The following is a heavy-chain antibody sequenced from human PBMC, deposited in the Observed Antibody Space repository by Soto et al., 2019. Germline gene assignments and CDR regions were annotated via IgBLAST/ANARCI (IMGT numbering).Heavy chain of an antibody. V-gene: IGHV3-30*03. D-gene: IGHD2-2*01. CDR3: AGYRVKYQGHIAH. CDR2: ISYDGSNK. J-gene: IGHJ4*02. Sequence: QVQLVESGGGVVQPGRSLRLSCAASGFTFSHYGIHWVRQAPGKGLEWLAFISYDGSNKHYADSVKGRFTVSRDNSKNTLYLQMNSLRDGDPAVYFFAGYRVKYQGHIAHGGQGTLVTVSS. CDR1: GFTFSHYG.